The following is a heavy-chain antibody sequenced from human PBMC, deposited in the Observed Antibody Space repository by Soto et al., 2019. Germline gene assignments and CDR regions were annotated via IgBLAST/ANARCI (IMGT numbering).Heavy chain of an antibody. Sequence: SETLSLTCPVSGGSISSYYWSWIRQPPGKGLEWIGYIYYSGSTNYNPSLKSRVTISVDTSKNQFSLKLSSVTAADTAVYYCARKPPDWLYGSGSHIGFDPWGQGTLVTVSS. CDR3: ARKPPDWLYGSGSHIGFDP. V-gene: IGHV4-59*08. CDR1: GGSISSYY. CDR2: IYYSGST. D-gene: IGHD3-10*01. J-gene: IGHJ5*02.